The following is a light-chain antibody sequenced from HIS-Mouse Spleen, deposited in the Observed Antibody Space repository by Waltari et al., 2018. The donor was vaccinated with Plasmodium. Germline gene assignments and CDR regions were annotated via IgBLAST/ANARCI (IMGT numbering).Light chain of an antibody. J-gene: IGLJ2*01. CDR3: SSYAGSNNLV. CDR2: EVS. Sequence: QSALTQPPSASGSPGQSVTISCTGTRRDFAGHNYVSWYQQPPGKAPKLMIYEVSKRPSGVPDRFSGSKSGNTASLTVSGLQAEDEADYYCSSYAGSNNLVFGGGTKLTVL. CDR1: RRDFAGHNY. V-gene: IGLV2-8*01.